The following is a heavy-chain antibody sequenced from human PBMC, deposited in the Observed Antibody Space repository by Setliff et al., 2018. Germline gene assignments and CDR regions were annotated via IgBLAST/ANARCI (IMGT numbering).Heavy chain of an antibody. CDR3: ARTQVVPAATYSIDY. D-gene: IGHD2-2*01. CDR2: ISGGGII. CDR1: RFTFSSYS. Sequence: GGSLRLSCAASRFTFSSYSMSWVRQAPGKGLEWVSYISGGGIIYYADSVRGRFTISRDDAKNSLYLQMNGLRAEDTAVYYCARTQVVPAATYSIDYWGQGTLVTVSS. V-gene: IGHV3-48*04. J-gene: IGHJ4*02.